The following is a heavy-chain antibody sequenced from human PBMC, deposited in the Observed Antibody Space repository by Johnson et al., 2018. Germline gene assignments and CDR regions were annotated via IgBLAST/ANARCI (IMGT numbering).Heavy chain of an antibody. CDR3: AKDLLIKYLHGAFDI. CDR2: ISYDGSNK. D-gene: IGHD2-8*01. CDR1: GFTFSSYG. Sequence: QVQLVESGGGVVQPGRSLRLSCAASGFTFSSYGMHWVRQAPGKGLEWVAVISYDGSNKYYADSVKGRFTISRDNSKHTLYLQMNSLRAEDTAVYYCAKDLLIKYLHGAFDIWGQGTMVTVSS. V-gene: IGHV3-30*18. J-gene: IGHJ3*02.